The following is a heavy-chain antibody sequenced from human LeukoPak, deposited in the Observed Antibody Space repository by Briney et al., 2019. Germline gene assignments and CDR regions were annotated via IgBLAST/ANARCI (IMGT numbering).Heavy chain of an antibody. J-gene: IGHJ4*02. D-gene: IGHD2-8*01. Sequence: GGSLKLSCEASGFTFSFYSMNWVRQAPGKGLEWVSSISSSSSYIYYADSVKGRFTISRDNAKNSLYLQMNSLRAEDTAVYYCTRDVWGDRDNYFDCWGQGTLVTVSS. CDR3: TRDVWGDRDNYFDC. CDR2: ISSSSSYI. CDR1: GFTFSFYS. V-gene: IGHV3-21*01.